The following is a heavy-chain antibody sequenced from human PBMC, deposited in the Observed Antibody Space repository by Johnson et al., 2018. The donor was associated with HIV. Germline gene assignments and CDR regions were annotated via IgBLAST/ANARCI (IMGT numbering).Heavy chain of an antibody. V-gene: IGHV3-13*01. Sequence: VQLVESGGGLVQPGGSLRLSCAASGFTFSSYDMHWVRQATGKGLEWVSAIGTAGDTYYPGSVKGRFTISRENAKNSLYLQMNSLRAGDTAVYYCVSSGCQRCAFDIWGQGTMVTVSS. CDR2: IGTAGDT. CDR1: GFTFSSYD. D-gene: IGHD6-19*01. CDR3: VSSGCQRCAFDI. J-gene: IGHJ3*02.